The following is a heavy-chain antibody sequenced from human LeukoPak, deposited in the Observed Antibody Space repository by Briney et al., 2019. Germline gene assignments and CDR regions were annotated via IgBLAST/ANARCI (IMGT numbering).Heavy chain of an antibody. CDR1: GFTFDDYA. D-gene: IGHD1-26*01. V-gene: IGHV3-23*01. J-gene: IGHJ4*02. CDR3: AKDRVVGATSVDY. CDR2: ISGSGGST. Sequence: GRSLRPSCAASGFTFDDYAMHWVRQAPGKGLEWVSGISGSGGSTYYADSVKGRFTISRDNSKNMLYLQMNSLRAEDTAVYYCAKDRVVGATSVDYWGQGTLVTVSS.